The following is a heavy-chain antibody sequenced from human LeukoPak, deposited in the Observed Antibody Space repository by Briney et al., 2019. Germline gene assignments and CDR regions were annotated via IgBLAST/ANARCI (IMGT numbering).Heavy chain of an antibody. Sequence: SETLSLTCTVSGGSISTYYWSWIRQPAGKGLEWIGRIYTTGNTNYNPSLKSRVTISLDTSKNQFSLKLSSVSAEDTALYYCARERLGGSYYRPVDYWGQGTLVTVSS. J-gene: IGHJ4*02. CDR3: ARERLGGSYYRPVDY. CDR1: GGSISTYY. CDR2: IYTTGNT. D-gene: IGHD1-26*01. V-gene: IGHV4-4*07.